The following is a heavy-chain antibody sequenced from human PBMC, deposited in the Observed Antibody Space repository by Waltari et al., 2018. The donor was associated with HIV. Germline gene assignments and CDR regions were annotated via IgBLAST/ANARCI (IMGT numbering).Heavy chain of an antibody. CDR1: GGSISSYY. J-gene: IGHJ4*02. CDR3: ARERGGSWWSFDY. CDR2: IYYSGST. V-gene: IGHV4-59*01. Sequence: QVQLQESGPGLVKPSETLSLTCTVSGGSISSYYWSWIRQPPGKGLELIGYIYYSGSTNYNPSLKSPGTQSVDTFKNQFSLKLSSVTAADTAVYYWARERGGSWWSFDYWGQGTLVTVSS. D-gene: IGHD1-26*01.